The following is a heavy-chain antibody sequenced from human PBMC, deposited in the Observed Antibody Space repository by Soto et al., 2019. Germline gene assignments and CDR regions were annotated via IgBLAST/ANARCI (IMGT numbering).Heavy chain of an antibody. CDR1: GFTFTDYA. D-gene: IGHD2-15*01. CDR3: AKGFCSDDSGSRGHFEN. J-gene: IGHJ4*02. CDR2: IIGDGTRT. Sequence: EVQLLESGGGLVQPGGSLRLSCAASGFTFTDYAMTWVRQAPGKGLEWVSSIIGDGTRTYYADSGKGRFTISRDNSKRILGVQESNLRVEYTAAYSFAKGFCSDDSGSRGHFENWGQGTLVTVAS. V-gene: IGHV3-23*01.